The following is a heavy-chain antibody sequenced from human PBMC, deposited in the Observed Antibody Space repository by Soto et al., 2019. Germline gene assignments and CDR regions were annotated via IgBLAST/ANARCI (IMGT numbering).Heavy chain of an antibody. D-gene: IGHD1-26*01. CDR3: ARTSVGATVDDAFDI. V-gene: IGHV1-46*03. J-gene: IGHJ3*02. Sequence: QVQLVQSGAEVKKPGASVKVSCKASGYTFTSYYMHWVRQAPGQGLEWMGIINPSGGSTSYAQKCQGRVTMTRDTSTSTGYMELSSLRSEDTAVYYCARTSVGATVDDAFDIWGQGTMVTVSS. CDR2: INPSGGST. CDR1: GYTFTSYY.